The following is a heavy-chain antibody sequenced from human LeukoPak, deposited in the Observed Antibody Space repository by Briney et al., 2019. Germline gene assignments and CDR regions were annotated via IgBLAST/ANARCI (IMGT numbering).Heavy chain of an antibody. CDR2: ISYDGSNK. J-gene: IGHJ4*02. D-gene: IGHD3-22*01. V-gene: IGHV3-30*04. CDR3: AKEESEYYDSSGYPDY. Sequence: GGSLRLSCAASGFTFSSYAMHWVRQAPGKGLEWVAVISYDGSNKYYADSVKGRFTISRDNSKNTLYLQMNSLRAEDTAVYYCAKEESEYYDSSGYPDYWGQGTLVTVSS. CDR1: GFTFSSYA.